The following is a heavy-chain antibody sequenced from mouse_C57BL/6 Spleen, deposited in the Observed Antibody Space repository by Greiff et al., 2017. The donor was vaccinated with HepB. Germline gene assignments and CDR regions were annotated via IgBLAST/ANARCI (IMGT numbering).Heavy chain of an antibody. J-gene: IGHJ1*03. CDR2: ISSGSSTI. V-gene: IGHV5-17*01. CDR3: ARTYCGSSYHWYFDV. D-gene: IGHD1-1*01. Sequence: EVQGVESGGGLVKPGGSLKLSCAASGFTFSDYGMHWVRQAPEKGLEWVAYISSGSSTIYYADTVKGRFTISRDNAKNTLFLHMTSLRSEDTAMYYCARTYCGSSYHWYFDVWGTGTTVTVSS. CDR1: GFTFSDYG.